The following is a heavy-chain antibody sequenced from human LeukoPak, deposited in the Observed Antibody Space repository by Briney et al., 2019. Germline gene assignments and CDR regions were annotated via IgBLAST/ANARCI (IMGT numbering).Heavy chain of an antibody. J-gene: IGHJ6*03. V-gene: IGHV3-49*04. CDR1: GFTFGDYA. CDR3: TRVSPRGLYYYYYMDV. CDR2: IRSKAYGGTT. Sequence: GGSLRLSCTASGFTFGDYAMSWVRQAPGKGLEWVGFIRSKAYGGTTEYDASVKGRFTISRDDSKSIAYLQMNSLKTEDTAVYYCTRVSPRGLYYYYYMDVWVKGTTVTVSS.